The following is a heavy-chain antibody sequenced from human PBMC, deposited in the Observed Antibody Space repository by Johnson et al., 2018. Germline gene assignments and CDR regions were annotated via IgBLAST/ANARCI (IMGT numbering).Heavy chain of an antibody. D-gene: IGHD2-21*02. CDR1: GSPFNAYG. J-gene: IGHJ1*01. Sequence: QVQLQESGGGVVQPGRSLRLCCAASGSPFNAYGMHWVRQAPGKGLEWGAVISYDGTNKYYVDSVRGRVTISRDNSKNTLYLLMKSRRAEDTAVYYCAKAATAIVRDAEYFQHLGQGGRVTVSA. V-gene: IGHV3-30*18. CDR2: ISYDGTNK. CDR3: AKAATAIVRDAEYFQH.